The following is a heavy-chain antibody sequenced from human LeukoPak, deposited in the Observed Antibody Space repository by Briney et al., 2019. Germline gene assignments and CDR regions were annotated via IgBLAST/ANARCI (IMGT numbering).Heavy chain of an antibody. CDR2: INPNSGGT. V-gene: IGHV1-2*02. J-gene: IGHJ6*02. Sequence: EASVLVSRKASGYTFTGYYMHWLRLAPGQGLEWLGWINPNSGGTNYAQKFQGTVTMTRDTSISTAYMEVSSLRSDDTAVYYCGRDLEQWGGRMDVGGQGTTVTVSS. CDR1: GYTFTGYY. CDR3: GRDLEQWGGRMDV. D-gene: IGHD1-26*01.